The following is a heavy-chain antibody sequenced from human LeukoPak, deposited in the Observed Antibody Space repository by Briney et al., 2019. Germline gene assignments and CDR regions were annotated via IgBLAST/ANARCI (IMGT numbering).Heavy chain of an antibody. CDR3: ARGTGAEGSGNYLFDY. CDR1: RVTFCSDS. D-gene: IGHD3-10*01. V-gene: IGHV3-21*01. J-gene: IGHJ4*02. Sequence: VGSLRLSSAASRVTFCSDSMNSGPDAPGKGLEWVSSMSSSNSYIYYGDSVKGRFTISRDNSKKSLYLQMNSLRAEDTAVYYCARGTGAEGSGNYLFDYWGQGILVTVSS. CDR2: MSSSNSYI.